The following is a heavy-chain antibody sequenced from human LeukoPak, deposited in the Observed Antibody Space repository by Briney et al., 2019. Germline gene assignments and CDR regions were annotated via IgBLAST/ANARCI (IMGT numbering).Heavy chain of an antibody. CDR3: ARHPTLYPD. J-gene: IGHJ4*02. Sequence: PGGSLRLSCSASGFTFSSYVMHWVRQAPGKGLEYVSAISSNGGITYYADSVKGRFTISRDNSKNTLFLQMSSLRPEDTAVYYCARHPTLYPDWGQGTLVTVSA. V-gene: IGHV3-64D*06. CDR1: GFTFSSYV. D-gene: IGHD2-8*01. CDR2: ISSNGGIT.